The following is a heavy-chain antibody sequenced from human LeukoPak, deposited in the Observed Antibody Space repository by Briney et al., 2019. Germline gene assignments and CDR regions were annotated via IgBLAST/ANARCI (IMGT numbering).Heavy chain of an antibody. CDR1: GFTFSSYG. CDR3: ARGGSTSSNPFC. J-gene: IGHJ4*02. D-gene: IGHD2-2*01. CDR2: IWYDGSNK. Sequence: GRSLRLSCAASGFTFSSYGMQWVRQAPGKGLEWVAVIWYDGSNKYYADSVKGRFTISRDNSKNTLYLQMNSLRAEDTAVYYCARGGSTSSNPFCWGQGTLVTVSS. V-gene: IGHV3-33*01.